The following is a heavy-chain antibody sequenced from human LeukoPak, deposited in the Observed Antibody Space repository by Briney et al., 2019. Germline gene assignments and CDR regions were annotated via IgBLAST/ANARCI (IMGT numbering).Heavy chain of an antibody. J-gene: IGHJ4*02. CDR2: IHYSGST. D-gene: IGHD6-25*01. CDR3: ARTPNQRPFDY. V-gene: IGHV4-59*01. CDR1: GGSINIYY. Sequence: PSETLSLTCTVSGGSINIYYWSWIRQPPGKGLEWIGYIHYSGSTNYNPSLKSRVTISVDTSKNQFSLNLSSVTAADTAVYYCARTPNQRPFDYWGQGTLVTVSS.